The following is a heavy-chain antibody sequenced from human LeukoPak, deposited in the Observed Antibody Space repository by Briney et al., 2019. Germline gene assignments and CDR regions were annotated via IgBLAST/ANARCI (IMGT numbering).Heavy chain of an antibody. CDR2: TNHIGNT. CDR1: GGSLSDNY. Sequence: SETLCLTCAVSGGSLSDNYWTWIRQPPGKGLEWVGDTNHIGNTDYNPSLKGRVTISVDTSENHLSLRLSSVTAADTALYFCARGRALFRYPPVALDVWGQGTTVTVS. V-gene: IGHV4-34*01. D-gene: IGHD3-10*01. J-gene: IGHJ6*02. CDR3: ARGRALFRYPPVALDV.